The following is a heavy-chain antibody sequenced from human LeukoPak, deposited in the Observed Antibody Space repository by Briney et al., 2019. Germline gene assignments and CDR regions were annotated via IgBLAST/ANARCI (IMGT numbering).Heavy chain of an antibody. CDR3: ARIDPLGFFDQ. Sequence: PSETLSLACSVSGGFNSRYYWSWVRQPLGKELEWLGHIFYSGHSNYNASLTSRIRMSVDTSKAQFSLGLASVIAADTAVYYCARIDPLGFFDQWGPGILVTVSS. J-gene: IGHJ4*02. CDR1: GGFNSRYY. D-gene: IGHD6-25*01. V-gene: IGHV4-59*12. CDR2: IFYSGHS.